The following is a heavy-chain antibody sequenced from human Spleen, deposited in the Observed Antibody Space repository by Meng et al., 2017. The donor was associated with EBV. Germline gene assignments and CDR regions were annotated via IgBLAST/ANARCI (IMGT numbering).Heavy chain of an antibody. CDR1: GGPIILRNSH. CDR3: ARLGDYGEYFFDY. J-gene: IGHJ4*02. V-gene: IGHV4-39*01. CDR2: IYKSGAT. Sequence: KDRGPGLVRPPETMSFTCTVSGGPIILRNSHWAWIRQAPGKGMEWLGRIYKSGATSHNPSLKSRVTISVDTLKNQFFLKLNSVTAADTAVYYCARLGDYGEYFFDYWGMGTLVTVSS. D-gene: IGHD4-17*01.